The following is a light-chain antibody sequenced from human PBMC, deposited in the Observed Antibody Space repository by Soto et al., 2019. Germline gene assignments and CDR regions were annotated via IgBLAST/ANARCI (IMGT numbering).Light chain of an antibody. V-gene: IGKV2-28*01. Sequence: DFVMTQSPLSLPVTPGEPASISCRSSQSLLHSNGYNYLDWYLQKPGQSPQLLIYLGSNRASGVPDRFSGSGSGTDFTLKISRVEAEDVGVYYCMQALQTPAFGGGTKVEIK. CDR3: MQALQTPA. CDR2: LGS. CDR1: QSLLHSNGYNY. J-gene: IGKJ4*01.